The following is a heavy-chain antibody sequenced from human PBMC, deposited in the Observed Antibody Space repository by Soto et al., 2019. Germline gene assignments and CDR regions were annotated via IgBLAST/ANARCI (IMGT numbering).Heavy chain of an antibody. D-gene: IGHD6-13*01. CDR3: ASRYTYSWDSYFNY. CDR1: GDSISSNNW. J-gene: IGHJ4*02. V-gene: IGHV4-4*02. Sequence: QVQLQESGPGLVKPSGTLSLTCTVSGDSISSNNWWSWVRQSPGKGLEWIGEIYHSGTTDYNPSLKSRVTISMDMSKTQLSLKLSSVTAADTAVYYCASRYTYSWDSYFNYWGQGTLVTVSS. CDR2: IYHSGTT.